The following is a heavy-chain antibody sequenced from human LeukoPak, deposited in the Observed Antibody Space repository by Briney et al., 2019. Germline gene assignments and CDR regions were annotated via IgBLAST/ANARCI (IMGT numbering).Heavy chain of an antibody. J-gene: IGHJ4*02. CDR1: GGTFSSYA. D-gene: IGHD5-12*01. CDR3: AISGYDWAKD. CDR2: IIPIFGTA. V-gene: IGHV1-69*06. Sequence: GASVKVSCKASGGTFSSYAISWVRQAPGQGLEWMGGIIPIFGTANYAQKFQGRVTITADKSTRTAYMELSSLRSEDTAVYYCAISGYDWAKDWGQGTLVTVSS.